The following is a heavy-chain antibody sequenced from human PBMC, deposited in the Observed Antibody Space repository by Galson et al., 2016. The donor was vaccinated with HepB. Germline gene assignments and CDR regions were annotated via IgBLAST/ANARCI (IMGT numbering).Heavy chain of an antibody. CDR1: GFTFSDYY. Sequence: SLRLSCAASGFTFSDYYMSWIRQAPGKGLEWVSYISGSGSGKYSSDSVRGRVTISRDNTRNSLYLQMDSLRGDDTAVYFCARGPGGQGAFDIWGHGTLVTVSS. D-gene: IGHD3-10*01. CDR2: ISGSGSGK. J-gene: IGHJ3*02. V-gene: IGHV3-11*01. CDR3: ARGPGGQGAFDI.